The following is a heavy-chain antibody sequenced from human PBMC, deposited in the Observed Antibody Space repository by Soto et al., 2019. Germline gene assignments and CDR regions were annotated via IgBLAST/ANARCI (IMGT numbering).Heavy chain of an antibody. J-gene: IGHJ6*02. D-gene: IGHD6-19*01. CDR1: GFTFSSYG. CDR2: ISYDGSNK. Sequence: GGSLRLSCAASGFTFSSYGMHWVRQAPGKGLEWVAVISYDGSNKYYADSVKGRFTISRDNSKNTLYLQMSSLRAEDTAVYYCVKDGSSGWPYFYDMDVWGQGTTVTVSS. V-gene: IGHV3-30*18. CDR3: VKDGSSGWPYFYDMDV.